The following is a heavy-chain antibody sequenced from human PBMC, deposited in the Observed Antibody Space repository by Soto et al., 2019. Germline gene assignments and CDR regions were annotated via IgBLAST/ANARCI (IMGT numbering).Heavy chain of an antibody. Sequence: EVQLVQSGAEVKKPGESLRISSRGSGYRFSSYWITWLRQMPGKGLEWVGKIDPGDSYDTYSPSFQGHVTISVDRSINTAYLEWSSLKASDTAIYYCARQDSSNWDGRGADYWGQGTLVTVAS. CDR3: ARQDSSNWDGRGADY. D-gene: IGHD6-13*01. J-gene: IGHJ4*02. CDR1: GYRFSSYW. V-gene: IGHV5-10-1*03. CDR2: IDPGDSYD.